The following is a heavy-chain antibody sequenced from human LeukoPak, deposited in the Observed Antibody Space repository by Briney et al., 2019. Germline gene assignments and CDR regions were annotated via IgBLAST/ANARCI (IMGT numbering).Heavy chain of an antibody. CDR1: CSFASTCYY. Sequence: SETLTLTCPVSCSFASTCYYWGWIRQPPGRGLEWIGTYYHSGATYYNPSLKSRVTISVDSSKNQFSLKLNSVTAADTSRYVCPRNRNPQATPSDIFDFWGRGTLVTVSS. V-gene: IGHV4-38-2*01. CDR2: YYHSGAT. J-gene: IGHJ4*02. CDR3: PRNRNPQATPSDIFDF. D-gene: IGHD4-23*01.